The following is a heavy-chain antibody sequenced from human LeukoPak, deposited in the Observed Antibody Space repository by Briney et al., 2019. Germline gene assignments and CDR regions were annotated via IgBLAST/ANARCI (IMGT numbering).Heavy chain of an antibody. CDR3: ARRIFPYPAYCGGDCYDAFDI. J-gene: IGHJ3*02. D-gene: IGHD2-21*02. CDR2: LYPGDSDT. Sequence: GESLKISCKGSGYSFTSYWIGWVRQLPGKGLEWMGILYPGDSDTRYSPSFQGQVTISADKSISTAYLQWNSLKASDTAMYYCARRIFPYPAYCGGDCYDAFDIWAKGQWSPSLQ. V-gene: IGHV5-51*01. CDR1: GYSFTSYW.